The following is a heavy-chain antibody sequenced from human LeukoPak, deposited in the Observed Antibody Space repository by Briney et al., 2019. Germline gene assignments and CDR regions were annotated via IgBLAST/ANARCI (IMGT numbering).Heavy chain of an antibody. Sequence: ASVKVSCKASGYTFTSYYMHWVRQAPGQGLEWMGIINPSGGSTSYAQKFQGRVTMTRDTSTSTVYMELSSLRSEDTAVYYCAREYLGYCSSTSCRGAFDIWGQGTMVTVSS. J-gene: IGHJ3*02. CDR3: AREYLGYCSSTSCRGAFDI. CDR1: GYTFTSYY. CDR2: INPSGGST. V-gene: IGHV1-46*01. D-gene: IGHD2-2*01.